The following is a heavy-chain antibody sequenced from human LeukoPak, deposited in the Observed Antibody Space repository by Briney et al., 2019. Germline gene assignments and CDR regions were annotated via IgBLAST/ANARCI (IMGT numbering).Heavy chain of an antibody. D-gene: IGHD2-21*02. J-gene: IGHJ4*02. V-gene: IGHV3-30-3*01. CDR1: GFTFSSYA. CDR2: ISYDGSNK. CDR3: ASPSRRSAYCGGDCYSLDY. Sequence: GGSLRLSCAASGFTFSSYAMHWVRQAPGKGLEWVAVISYDGSNKYYADSVKGRFTISRDNSKHTLYLQMNSLRAEDTAVYYCASPSRRSAYCGGDCYSLDYWGQGTLVTVSS.